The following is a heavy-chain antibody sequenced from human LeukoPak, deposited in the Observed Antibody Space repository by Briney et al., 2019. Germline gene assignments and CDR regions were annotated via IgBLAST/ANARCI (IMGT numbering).Heavy chain of an antibody. Sequence: GGSLRLSCAASGCGFASYAMSWVRQASGKGLEWVSATSARGDITYYGDSVKGRFTISRDNSKNTLYLQLNSLRADDTAVYYCAKDDYGVPGWYFDLWGRGILVTVSS. D-gene: IGHD4-17*01. CDR1: GCGFASYA. J-gene: IGHJ2*01. CDR3: AKDDYGVPGWYFDL. CDR2: TSARGDIT. V-gene: IGHV3-23*01.